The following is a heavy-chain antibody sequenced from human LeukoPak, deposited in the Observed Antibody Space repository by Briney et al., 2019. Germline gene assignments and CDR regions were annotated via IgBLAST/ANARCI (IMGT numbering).Heavy chain of an antibody. CDR3: ARDPGDGGAAVLPDY. CDR1: GGSISSYY. Sequence: PSETLSLTCTVSGGSISSYYWGWIRQPPGKGLEWIGSIYHSGSTYYNPSLKSRVTISVDTSKNQFSLKLSSVTAADTAVYYCARDPGDGGAAVLPDYWGQGTLVTVSS. V-gene: IGHV4-38-2*02. CDR2: IYHSGST. J-gene: IGHJ4*02. D-gene: IGHD6-13*01.